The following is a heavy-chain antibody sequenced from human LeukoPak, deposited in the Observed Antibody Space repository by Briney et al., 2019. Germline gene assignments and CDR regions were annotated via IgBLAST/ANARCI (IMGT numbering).Heavy chain of an antibody. CDR2: IRYDGSSK. V-gene: IGHV3-30*02. D-gene: IGHD2-21*02. CDR3: AKDHRAYCGGDCVDFDY. CDR1: GFTFSSYG. Sequence: PGGSLRLPCAASGFTFSSYGMHWVRQAPGKGLEWVAFIRYDGSSKYYADSVKGRFTISRDNSKNTLYLQMNSLRAEDTAVYYCAKDHRAYCGGDCVDFDYWGQGTLVTVSS. J-gene: IGHJ4*02.